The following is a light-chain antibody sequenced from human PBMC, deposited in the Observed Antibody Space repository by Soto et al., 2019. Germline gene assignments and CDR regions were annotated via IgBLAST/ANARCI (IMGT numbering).Light chain of an antibody. Sequence: DVQVTQSPSSLSASVEDRVTITCRASQDINTWLAWYQQKAEKAPKSLIYAASSLQTGVPSRFSGSQSGTDFTLTISSLQPEDSATYYCQQYNIYPLTFGGGTKVEIK. CDR2: AAS. CDR3: QQYNIYPLT. V-gene: IGKV1D-16*01. J-gene: IGKJ4*01. CDR1: QDINTW.